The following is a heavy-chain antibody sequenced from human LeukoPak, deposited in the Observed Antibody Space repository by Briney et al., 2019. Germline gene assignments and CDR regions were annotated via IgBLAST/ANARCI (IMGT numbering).Heavy chain of an antibody. CDR3: ARHNYDILTGYYGQSDY. D-gene: IGHD3-9*01. CDR2: IYPRDSNT. V-gene: IGHV5-51*01. J-gene: IGHJ4*02. CDR1: GYSFTSHW. Sequence: GESLKISCKGSGHGSGYSFTSHWIAWVRQMPGKGLEWMGIIYPRDSNTIYSPSFQGQVTISADKSISTAYLQWSSLKASDTAMYYCARHNYDILTGYYGQSDYWGQGTLVTVSS.